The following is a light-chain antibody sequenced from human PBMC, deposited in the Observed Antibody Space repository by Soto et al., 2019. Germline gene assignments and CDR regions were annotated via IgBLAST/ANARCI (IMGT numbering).Light chain of an antibody. CDR3: MQALQTPIT. CDR2: VGS. CDR1: QTLLHSNGYNY. J-gene: IGKJ5*01. Sequence: IIMTHSPLSMPVTPEEPASIPYTSSQTLLHSNGYNYLDWYLQKPGQSPQVLIYVGSNRASGVPDRFSGSGSGTDFTLKISRVEAEDVGVYYCMQALQTPITFGQGTRLEIK. V-gene: IGKV2-28*01.